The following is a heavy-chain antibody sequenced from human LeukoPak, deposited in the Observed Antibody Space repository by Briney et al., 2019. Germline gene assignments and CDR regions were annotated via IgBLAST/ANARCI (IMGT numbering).Heavy chain of an antibody. CDR3: AKERASMGADSFDI. V-gene: IGHV3-30*18. J-gene: IGHJ3*02. Sequence: GRSLRLSCAASGFTFTNYGMHWVRQAPGKGLEWVAIISFDGRIEYYVDSVKGRFTISREKSKKTLYLQMNSLRPEDTAVYYCAKERASMGADSFDIWGQGTMVTVSS. D-gene: IGHD1-26*01. CDR2: ISFDGRIE. CDR1: GFTFTNYG.